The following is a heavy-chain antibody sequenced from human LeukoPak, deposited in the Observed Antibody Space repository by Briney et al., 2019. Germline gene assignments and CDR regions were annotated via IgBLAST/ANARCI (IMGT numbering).Heavy chain of an antibody. J-gene: IGHJ4*02. D-gene: IGHD3-10*01. CDR1: GGTFSSYA. CDR3: ARDRVYGSGSYYYDY. V-gene: IGHV1-69*13. Sequence: GASVKVSCKASGGTFSSYAISWVRQAPGQGLEWMGGIIPIFGTANYAQKFQGRVTITADESTSTAYMELSSLRSEDTAVYYCARDRVYGSGSYYYDYWGQGTLVTVSS. CDR2: IIPIFGTA.